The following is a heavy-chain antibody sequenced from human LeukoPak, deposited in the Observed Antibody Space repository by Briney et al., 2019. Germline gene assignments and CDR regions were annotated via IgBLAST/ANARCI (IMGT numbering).Heavy chain of an antibody. CDR3: ARDGVSDYYDSSGYVY. Sequence: SETLSLTCTVSGGSISSYYWSWIRQPPGKGLEWIGEINHSGSTNYNPSLKSRVTISVDTSKNQFSLKLSSVTAADTAVYYCARDGVSDYYDSSGYVYWGQGTLVTVSS. CDR2: INHSGST. D-gene: IGHD3-22*01. V-gene: IGHV4-59*01. CDR1: GGSISSYY. J-gene: IGHJ4*02.